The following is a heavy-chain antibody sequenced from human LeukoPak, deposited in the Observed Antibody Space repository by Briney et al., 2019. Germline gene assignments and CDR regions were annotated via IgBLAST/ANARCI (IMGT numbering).Heavy chain of an antibody. CDR1: GGSISSYY. CDR2: IDYSGST. J-gene: IGHJ4*02. D-gene: IGHD6-19*01. V-gene: IGHV4-59*01. CDR3: ARDASSIAVAGFLDD. Sequence: SETLSLTCTVSGGSISSYYWSWIRQPSGKGLEWIGYIDYSGSTNYNPSLKSRVSISVDTSKNQFSLKLSSVTTADTAVYYCARDASSIAVAGFLDDWGQGTLVTVSS.